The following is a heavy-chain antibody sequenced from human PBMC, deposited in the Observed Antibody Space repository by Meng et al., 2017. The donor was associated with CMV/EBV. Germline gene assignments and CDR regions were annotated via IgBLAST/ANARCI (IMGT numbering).Heavy chain of an antibody. Sequence: VRRVRSGAEGKKPGASVKVSCKASGYTFTGYYMHWVRQAPGQGLEWMGWINPNSGGTNYAQKFQGRVTMTRDTSISTAYMELSRLRSDDTAVYYCARWATYSSSWYIWNWFDPWGQGTLVTVSS. CDR2: INPNSGGT. D-gene: IGHD6-13*01. CDR1: GYTFTGYY. V-gene: IGHV1-2*02. J-gene: IGHJ5*02. CDR3: ARWATYSSSWYIWNWFDP.